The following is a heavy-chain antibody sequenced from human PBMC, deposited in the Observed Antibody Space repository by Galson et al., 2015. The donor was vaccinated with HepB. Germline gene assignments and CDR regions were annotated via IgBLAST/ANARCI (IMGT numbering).Heavy chain of an antibody. Sequence: SVKVSCKASGYTFTSYGISWVRQAPGQGLEWMGWISAYNGNTNYAQKLQGRVTMTTDTSTSTAYMELRSLRSDDTAVYYCARDDYYYGSGGRHYFDYWGQGTLVTVSS. V-gene: IGHV1-18*04. CDR2: ISAYNGNT. D-gene: IGHD3-10*01. CDR1: GYTFTSYG. CDR3: ARDDYYYGSGGRHYFDY. J-gene: IGHJ4*02.